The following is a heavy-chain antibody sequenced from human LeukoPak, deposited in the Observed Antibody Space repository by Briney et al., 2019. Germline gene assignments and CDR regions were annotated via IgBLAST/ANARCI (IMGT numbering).Heavy chain of an antibody. J-gene: IGHJ4*02. CDR3: ARAGPSVGPTMIAPAR. V-gene: IGHV3-21*01. Sequence: GGSLRLSCAASGFTFSSYEMNWVRQAPGKGLEWVSSISSSGSYIYYGDSVKGRFTISRDNAKTSLYLQMNSLRAEDTAVYYCARAGPSVGPTMIAPARWGRGTLVTVSS. CDR2: ISSSGSYI. D-gene: IGHD3-22*01. CDR1: GFTFSSYE.